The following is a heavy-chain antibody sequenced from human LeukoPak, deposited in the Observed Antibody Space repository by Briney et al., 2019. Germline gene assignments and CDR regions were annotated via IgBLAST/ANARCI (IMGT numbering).Heavy chain of an antibody. J-gene: IGHJ4*02. CDR1: GGTFSSYA. CDR2: IIPIFGTA. Sequence: GASVKVSCKASGGTFSSYAISWVRQAPGQGLEWMGGIIPIFGTANYAQKFQGRVTITADESTSTAYMGLSSLRSEDTAVYYCARARSLTYYFDYWGQGTLVTVSS. D-gene: IGHD4/OR15-4a*01. CDR3: ARARSLTYYFDY. V-gene: IGHV1-69*13.